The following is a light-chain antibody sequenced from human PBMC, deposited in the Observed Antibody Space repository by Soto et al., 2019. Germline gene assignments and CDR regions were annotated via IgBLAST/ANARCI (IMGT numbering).Light chain of an antibody. V-gene: IGKV3D-11*01. CDR3: QQRSDRPRT. J-gene: IGKJ1*01. Sequence: VLTQSPATLSLSQAERATLSCRASKGVSSYLAWYQQKPGQAPRLLMYEASNRATGIPARFSGGGSGTDFTLTISSLEPEDVAVYCCQQRSDRPRTFGQGTKVDIK. CDR2: EAS. CDR1: KGVSSY.